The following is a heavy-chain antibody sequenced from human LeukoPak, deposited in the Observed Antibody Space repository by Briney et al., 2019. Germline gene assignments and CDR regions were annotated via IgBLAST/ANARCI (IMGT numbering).Heavy chain of an antibody. Sequence: GGSLRLSCAASGFTFSSYSMNWVRQAPGKGLEWVSSISSSSSYICYADSVKGRFTISRDNAKNSLYLQMNSLRAEDTAVYYCARDPRSYGDYTRFDYWGQGTLVTVSS. CDR1: GFTFSSYS. D-gene: IGHD4-17*01. CDR3: ARDPRSYGDYTRFDY. J-gene: IGHJ4*02. CDR2: ISSSSSYI. V-gene: IGHV3-21*01.